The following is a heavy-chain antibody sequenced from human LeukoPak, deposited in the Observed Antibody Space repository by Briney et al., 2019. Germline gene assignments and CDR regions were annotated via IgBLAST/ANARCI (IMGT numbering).Heavy chain of an antibody. J-gene: IGHJ5*02. Sequence: GESLKISCKGSGYSFTIYWIGWVRQMPGKGLEWMGIIYPGDSDTRYSPSFQGQVTISADKSISTAYLQWSSLKASDTAMYYCARSGESGSYPGLYNWFDPWGQGTLVTVSS. V-gene: IGHV5-51*01. CDR1: GYSFTIYW. CDR2: IYPGDSDT. D-gene: IGHD1-26*01. CDR3: ARSGESGSYPGLYNWFDP.